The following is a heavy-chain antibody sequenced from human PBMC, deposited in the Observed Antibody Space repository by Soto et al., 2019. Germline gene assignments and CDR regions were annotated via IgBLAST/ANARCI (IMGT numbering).Heavy chain of an antibody. J-gene: IGHJ4*02. CDR1: GFTFSSYG. Sequence: GGSLRLSCAASGFTFSSYGMHWVRQAPGKGLEWVAVISYDGSNKYYADSVKGRFTISRDNSKNTLYLQMNSLRAEDTAVYYYATPQGGIAVAGTLDYWGQGALVTVSS. D-gene: IGHD6-19*01. CDR2: ISYDGSNK. V-gene: IGHV3-30*03. CDR3: ATPQGGIAVAGTLDY.